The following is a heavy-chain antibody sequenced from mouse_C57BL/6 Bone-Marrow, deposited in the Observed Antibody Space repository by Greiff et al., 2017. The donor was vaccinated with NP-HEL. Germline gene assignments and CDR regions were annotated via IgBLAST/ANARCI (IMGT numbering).Heavy chain of an antibody. J-gene: IGHJ4*01. V-gene: IGHV14-4*01. CDR2: IDPENGDT. Sequence: VQLKESGAELVRPGASVKLSCTASGFNIKDDYMHWVKQRPEQGLEWIGWIDPENGDTEYASKFQGKATITADTSSNTAYLQLSSLTSEDTAVYYCTTWGGYAMDYWGQGTSVTVSS. CDR3: TTWGGYAMDY. CDR1: GFNIKDDY.